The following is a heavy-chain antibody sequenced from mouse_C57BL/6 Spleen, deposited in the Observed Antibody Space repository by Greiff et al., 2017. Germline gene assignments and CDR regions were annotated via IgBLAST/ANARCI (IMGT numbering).Heavy chain of an antibody. V-gene: IGHV1-69*01. CDR3: ARGTTVAHYFDY. J-gene: IGHJ2*01. CDR1: GYTFTSYW. D-gene: IGHD1-1*01. Sequence: QVQLQQSGAELVMPGASVKLSCKASGYTFTSYWMHWVKQRPGQGLEWIGEIDPSDSYTNYNQKFKGKSTLTVDKSSSTAYMQLSSLTSEDSAVYYCARGTTVAHYFDYWGQGTTLTVSS. CDR2: IDPSDSYT.